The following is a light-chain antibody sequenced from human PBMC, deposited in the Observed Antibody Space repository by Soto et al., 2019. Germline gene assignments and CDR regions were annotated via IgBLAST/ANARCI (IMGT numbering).Light chain of an antibody. CDR3: QSYNANNQV. J-gene: IGLJ2*01. CDR1: SGSIASNS. V-gene: IGLV6-57*03. Sequence: NFMLTQPHSVSESPGKTVTISCTRSSGSIASNSVQWYQQRPGSAPTTVIYDNNYRPSGVPDRFSGSIDRSSNSASLTISGLRTDDEADYYCQSYNANNQVFGGGTKLTAL. CDR2: DNN.